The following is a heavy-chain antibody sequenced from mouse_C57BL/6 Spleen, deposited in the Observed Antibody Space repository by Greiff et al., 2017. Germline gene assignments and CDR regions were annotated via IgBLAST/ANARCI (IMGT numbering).Heavy chain of an antibody. D-gene: IGHD2-1*01. CDR1: GFTFSSYA. V-gene: IGHV5-9-1*02. J-gene: IGHJ2*01. Sequence: EVKLMESGEGLVKPGGSLKLSCAASGFTFSSYAMSWVRQTPEKRLEWVAYISSGGDYIYYADTVKGRFTISRDNARNTLYLQMRSLKSEDTAMYYCTREGYGNSFDYWGQGTTLTVSS. CDR2: ISSGGDYI. CDR3: TREGYGNSFDY.